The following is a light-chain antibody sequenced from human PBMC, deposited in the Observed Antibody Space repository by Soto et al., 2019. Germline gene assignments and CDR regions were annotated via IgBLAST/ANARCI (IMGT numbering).Light chain of an antibody. CDR1: QSVTYRY. J-gene: IGKJ1*01. Sequence: EIVLTQSPGTLSLSPGERATLSCRASQSVTYRYLAWYQQKPGQAPRLLIYGASSGATGIPDRFSGSGSGTDFTLTISRLEPEDFAVYYCQQYGSSPQTFGQGTKVDI. CDR2: GAS. V-gene: IGKV3-20*01. CDR3: QQYGSSPQT.